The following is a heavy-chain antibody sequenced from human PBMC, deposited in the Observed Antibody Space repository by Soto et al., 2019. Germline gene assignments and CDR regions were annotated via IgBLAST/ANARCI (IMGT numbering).Heavy chain of an antibody. CDR3: ARISDIVAAAGTGYFDY. V-gene: IGHV4-59*01. D-gene: IGHD6-13*01. J-gene: IGHJ4*02. Sequence: KPSETLSLTCTVSGGSISSYYWSWIRQPPGKGLEWIGYIYYSGSTNYNPSLKSRVTISVDTSKNQFSLKLSSVTAADTAVYYCARISDIVAAAGTGYFDYWGQGTLVTVSS. CDR2: IYYSGST. CDR1: GGSISSYY.